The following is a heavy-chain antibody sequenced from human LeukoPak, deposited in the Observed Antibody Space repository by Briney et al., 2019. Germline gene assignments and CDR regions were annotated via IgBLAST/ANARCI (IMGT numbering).Heavy chain of an antibody. J-gene: IGHJ4*02. D-gene: IGHD6-19*01. CDR2: IYHSGST. CDR3: ARVAVAGTPSY. V-gene: IGHV4-39*07. Sequence: SETLSLTCTVSSGSISSSSYYWGWIRQPPGKGLEWIGSIYHSGSTYYNPSLKSRVTISVDTSKNQFSLKLSSVTAADTAVYYCARVAVAGTPSYWGQGTLVTVSS. CDR1: SGSISSSSYY.